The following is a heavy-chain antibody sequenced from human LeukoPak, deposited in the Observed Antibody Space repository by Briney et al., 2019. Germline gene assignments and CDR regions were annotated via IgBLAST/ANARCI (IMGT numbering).Heavy chain of an antibody. CDR3: ARDPLSSGSPPFDY. V-gene: IGHV3-7*01. CDR2: IKQDGSEK. Sequence: GGSLRLSCAASGFTFSSYCMSWVRQAPGKGLEWVANIKQDGSEKYYVDSVKGRSTISRDNAKNSLYLQMNSLRAEDTAVYYCARDPLSSGSPPFDYWGQGTLVTVSS. J-gene: IGHJ4*02. CDR1: GFTFSSYC. D-gene: IGHD1-26*01.